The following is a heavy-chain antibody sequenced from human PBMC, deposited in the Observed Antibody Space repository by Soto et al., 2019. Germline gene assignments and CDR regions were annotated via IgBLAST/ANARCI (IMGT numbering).Heavy chain of an antibody. CDR3: ARLGDYYQTFDY. V-gene: IGHV4-61*05. CDR1: GGSITSSSYY. J-gene: IGHJ4*01. Sequence: SETLSLTCTVSGGSITSSSYYWSWIRQPLGKGLEWIGYIYYSGIANYNPSLKSRVTISLDTSKTQFSLKLGSVTAADTAVYYCARLGDYYQTFDYWGQGALVTVSS. CDR2: IYYSGIA. D-gene: IGHD3-22*01.